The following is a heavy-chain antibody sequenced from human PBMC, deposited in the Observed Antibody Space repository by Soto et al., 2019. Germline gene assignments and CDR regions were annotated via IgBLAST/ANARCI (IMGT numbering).Heavy chain of an antibody. V-gene: IGHV4-59*11. CDR1: GGSMSSHY. D-gene: IGHD3-22*01. J-gene: IGHJ6*02. CDR2: IYYTGST. CDR3: ARAEDYYDSRGSAGQYYGMDV. Sequence: SETLSLTCTVSGGSMSSHYWSWIRQPPGKGLEWIGYIYYTGSTNYNPSLKSRVTISVDTSKNQFSLKLSSVTAADTAVYYCARAEDYYDSRGSAGQYYGMDVWGQGTTVTSP.